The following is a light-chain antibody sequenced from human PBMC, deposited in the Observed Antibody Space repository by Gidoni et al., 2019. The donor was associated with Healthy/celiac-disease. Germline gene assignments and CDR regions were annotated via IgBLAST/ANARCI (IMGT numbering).Light chain of an antibody. Sequence: MQLTQSPSFLSSSVGDRVTIPCRASQGISSYLACYQQKPGKAPKLLIYAAYTLQSGVPSRFSGSGSGTEFTLTIISLQAEDFATYYCQQLNSYPPLTFGGGTKVEIK. CDR3: QQLNSYPPLT. CDR2: AAY. V-gene: IGKV1-9*01. CDR1: QGISSY. J-gene: IGKJ4*01.